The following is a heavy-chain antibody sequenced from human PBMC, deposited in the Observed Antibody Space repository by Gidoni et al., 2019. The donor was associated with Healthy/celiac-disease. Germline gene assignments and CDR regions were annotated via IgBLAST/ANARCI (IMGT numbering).Heavy chain of an antibody. CDR2: ISSSSSYI. CDR3: ARDINWGSYYYYGMDV. V-gene: IGHV3-21*01. J-gene: IGHJ6*02. CDR1: GFTLSSYS. D-gene: IGHD7-27*01. Sequence: EVQLVESGGGLVKPGGSLRLSFAASGFTLSSYSMNWVRQAPGKGLEWVSSISSSSSYIYYADSVKGRFTISRDNAKNSLYLQMNSLRAEDTAVYYCARDINWGSYYYYGMDVWGQGTTVTVSS.